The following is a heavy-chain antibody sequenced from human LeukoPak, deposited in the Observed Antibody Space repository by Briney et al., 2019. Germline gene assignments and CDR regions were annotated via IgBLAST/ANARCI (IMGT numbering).Heavy chain of an antibody. D-gene: IGHD6-19*01. V-gene: IGHV3-11*01. CDR3: AREVSQWLVRGAFDI. CDR1: GFTFSDYY. CDR2: ISSSGSTI. Sequence: GGSLRLSCAASGFTFSDYYMSWIRQAPGKGLGWVSYISSSGSTIYYADSVKGRFTISRDNAKNSLYLQMNSLRAEDTAVYYCAREVSQWLVRGAFDIWGQGTMVTVSS. J-gene: IGHJ3*02.